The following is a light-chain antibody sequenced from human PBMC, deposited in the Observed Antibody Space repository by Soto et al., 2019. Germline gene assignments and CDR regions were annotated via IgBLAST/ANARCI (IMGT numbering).Light chain of an antibody. Sequence: EIVLTQSPATLSLSPGERATLSCRASQSVSSSLGWYQQKPGQAPRLLIYDASSRATGIPARFSGSGSGTDFPLPISSLEPEDFAAYYCQQRSNWPRLTFGGGTKVEIK. J-gene: IGKJ4*01. CDR1: QSVSSS. CDR3: QQRSNWPRLT. V-gene: IGKV3-11*01. CDR2: DAS.